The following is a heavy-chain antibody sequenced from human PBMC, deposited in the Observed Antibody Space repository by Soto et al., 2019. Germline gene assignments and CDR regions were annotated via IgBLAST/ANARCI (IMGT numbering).Heavy chain of an antibody. CDR3: TKEADAFDV. Sequence: QVQLVESGGGVVQPGRSLRLSCVASGFSLSTYGMHWVRQAPGKGLEWVGFISSDERFEYYAESLRGRFTISRDNSKNTLSLQMNSLRSEDTAVYYCTKEADAFDVWGQGTMVTVSS. V-gene: IGHV3-30*18. J-gene: IGHJ3*01. CDR2: ISSDERFE. CDR1: GFSLSTYG.